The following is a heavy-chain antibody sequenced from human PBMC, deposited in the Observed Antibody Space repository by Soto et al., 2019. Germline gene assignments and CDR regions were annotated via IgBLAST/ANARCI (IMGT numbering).Heavy chain of an antibody. CDR2: ISSSSSTI. CDR1: GFTFSSYS. Sequence: PGGSLRLSCAASGFTFSSYSMNWVRQAPGKGLEWVSYISSSSSTIYYADSVKGRFTISRDNAKNSLYLQMNSLRDEDTAVYYCARDLEWLVGIRTLDSWGQGTLVTVSS. CDR3: ARDLEWLVGIRTLDS. D-gene: IGHD6-19*01. V-gene: IGHV3-48*02. J-gene: IGHJ4*02.